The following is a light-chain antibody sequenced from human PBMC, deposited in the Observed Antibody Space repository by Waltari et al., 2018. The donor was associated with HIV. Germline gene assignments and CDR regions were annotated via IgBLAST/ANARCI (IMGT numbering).Light chain of an antibody. CDR1: GNYVGGYNY. CDR2: DVT. Sequence: QCALTQPPSASGSPGQSVTIPCTGTGNYVGGYNYVSWYQLHPGKAPKLLIYDVTKRPSGVPDRFSGSKSGNTASLTVSGLQGDDEADYYCSSYAGSAVVFGGGTKLTVL. V-gene: IGLV2-8*01. CDR3: SSYAGSAVV. J-gene: IGLJ2*01.